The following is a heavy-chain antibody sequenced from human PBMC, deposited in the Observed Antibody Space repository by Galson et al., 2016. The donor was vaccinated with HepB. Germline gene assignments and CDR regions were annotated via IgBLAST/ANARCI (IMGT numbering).Heavy chain of an antibody. D-gene: IGHD5-18*01. CDR1: GGSISSGGYY. J-gene: IGHJ4*02. Sequence: TLSLTCSVSGGSISSGGYYWSWIRQRPGKGLEWVGYIYYSGTSYYSPSLKGRVTLSVDTSKNQFSLNLSSVTAADTAVYYCAKSHKGYSYGAFDYWGQGTLATVS. CDR3: AKSHKGYSYGAFDY. CDR2: IYYSGTS. V-gene: IGHV4-31*03.